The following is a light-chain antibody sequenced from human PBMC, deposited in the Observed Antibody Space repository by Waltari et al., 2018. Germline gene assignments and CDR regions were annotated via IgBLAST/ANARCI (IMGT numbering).Light chain of an antibody. V-gene: IGLV1-47*01. J-gene: IGLJ2*01. CDR3: ATWDDSLSGVV. CDR1: SSNIGNNY. Sequence: QSVLTQSPSMSETPGQRVIISCSGSSSNIGNNYVYWYQHFPGMAPKLVMFKNSQRPSGVPYRFSGSSYGTSASLAISGLRSEDEADYYCATWDDSLSGVVFGGGTRLTVL. CDR2: KNS.